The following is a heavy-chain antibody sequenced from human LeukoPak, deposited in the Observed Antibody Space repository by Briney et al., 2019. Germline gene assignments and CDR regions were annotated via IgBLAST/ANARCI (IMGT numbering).Heavy chain of an antibody. J-gene: IGHJ6*02. V-gene: IGHV1-24*01. Sequence: APVKVSCKVSGYTLTELSMHWVRQAPGKGLEWMGGFDPGDGETIYAQKFQGRVTMTEDTSTDTAYMELSSLRSEDTAVYYCARGHIVVVPAAMGVVNYYYGMDVWGQGTTVTVSS. CDR1: GYTLTELS. CDR2: FDPGDGET. D-gene: IGHD2-2*01. CDR3: ARGHIVVVPAAMGVVNYYYGMDV.